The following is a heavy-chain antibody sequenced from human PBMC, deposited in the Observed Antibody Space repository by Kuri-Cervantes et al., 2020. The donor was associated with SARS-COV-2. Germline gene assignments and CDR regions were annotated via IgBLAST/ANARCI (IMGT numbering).Heavy chain of an antibody. J-gene: IGHJ3*02. V-gene: IGHV4-34*01. Sequence: ESLKIYCAVYGGSFSSHYGSWIRQPPGKGLEWIGEISHSGSTNYNPSLKSRVTISVDMSDNQFSLKVTSVTAADTAVYYCARISAINNAFDIWGQGTLVTVSS. CDR2: ISHSGST. D-gene: IGHD6-25*01. CDR3: ARISAINNAFDI. CDR1: GGSFSSHY.